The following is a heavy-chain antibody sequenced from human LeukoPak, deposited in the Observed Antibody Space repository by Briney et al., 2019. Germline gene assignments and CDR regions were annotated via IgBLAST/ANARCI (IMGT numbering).Heavy chain of an antibody. Sequence: ASVKVSCKASGYTFTSYDINWVRQATGQGLEWMGWMNPNSGNTGYAQKLQGRVTMTRNTSISTAYMELSSLRSEDTAVYYCARVGYSSGWYGYYYFYYMDVWGKGTTVTVSS. D-gene: IGHD6-19*01. CDR2: MNPNSGNT. J-gene: IGHJ6*03. CDR1: GYTFTSYD. CDR3: ARVGYSSGWYGYYYFYYMDV. V-gene: IGHV1-8*01.